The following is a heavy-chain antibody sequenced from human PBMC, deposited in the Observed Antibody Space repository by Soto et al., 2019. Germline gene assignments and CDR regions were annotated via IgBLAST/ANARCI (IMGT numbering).Heavy chain of an antibody. J-gene: IGHJ6*02. CDR2: ISAYNGNT. V-gene: IGHV1-18*01. CDR1: GYTFTSYG. Sequence: ASVKVSCKASGYTFTSYGISWVRQAPGQGLEWMGWISAYNGNTNYAQKLQGRVTMTTDTSTSTAYMELRSLRSDDTAVYYCARGAKGVAAAGIRGLGMDVWGQGTTVTVSS. D-gene: IGHD6-13*01. CDR3: ARGAKGVAAAGIRGLGMDV.